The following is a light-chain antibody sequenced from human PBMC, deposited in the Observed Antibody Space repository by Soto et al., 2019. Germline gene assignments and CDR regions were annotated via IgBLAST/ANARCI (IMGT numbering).Light chain of an antibody. V-gene: IGKV3-20*01. J-gene: IGKJ4*01. Sequence: ENVLTQSPGTLSLSPGERATLSCRASQSVSSSYLAWYQQKPGQAPRLLIYGASSRATGIPDRFSGSGSGTDFILTISRLEPEDFAVYYCQQHGSTPLTFGGGTKAEIK. CDR2: GAS. CDR1: QSVSSSY. CDR3: QQHGSTPLT.